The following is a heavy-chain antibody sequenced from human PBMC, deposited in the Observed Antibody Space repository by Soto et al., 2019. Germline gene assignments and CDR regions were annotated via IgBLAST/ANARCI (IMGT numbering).Heavy chain of an antibody. D-gene: IGHD3-22*01. CDR2: IYSGDTT. CDR1: GFSVSTNY. J-gene: IGHJ4*02. CDR3: ARPTSSCYIYE. V-gene: IGHV3-53*01. Sequence: EGSLRRSWVASGFSVSTNYMSWVRQAPGKRPEWVSGIYSGDTTYYADSVKGRFTISKDNSKNTLYLQMDSLRVEDTAVYYCARPTSSCYIYEWGQGTLDTVST.